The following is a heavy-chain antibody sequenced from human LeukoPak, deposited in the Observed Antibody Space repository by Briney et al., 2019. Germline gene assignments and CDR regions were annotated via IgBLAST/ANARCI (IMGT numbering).Heavy chain of an antibody. V-gene: IGHV4-34*01. D-gene: IGHD3-22*01. CDR3: ARGPFRSGGYSFSFFDL. J-gene: IGHJ2*01. CDR2: INHSGTT. Sequence: PSETLSLTCAVYGGSFSGYYWSWIRQPPGKGLEWIGEINHSGTTNYNPSLKSRVTISVDTSKNQFSLKQSSVTAADTAVYYCARGPFRSGGYSFSFFDLWARGILVTVSS. CDR1: GGSFSGYY.